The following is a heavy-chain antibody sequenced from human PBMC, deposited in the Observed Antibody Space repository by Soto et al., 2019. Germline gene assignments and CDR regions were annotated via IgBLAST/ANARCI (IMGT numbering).Heavy chain of an antibody. CDR3: TRDFRNQGFDL. J-gene: IGHJ5*02. CDR1: GIIFSGYW. Sequence: GGSLRLSCEGSGIIFSGYWMHWVRQAPGKGLVWVSRIEGDGSSTTYADSVKGRFTISRDNARNTLYLQMNSLTVEDTAVYYCTRDFRNQGFDLWGRGTLVTVSS. V-gene: IGHV3-74*01. CDR2: IEGDGSST.